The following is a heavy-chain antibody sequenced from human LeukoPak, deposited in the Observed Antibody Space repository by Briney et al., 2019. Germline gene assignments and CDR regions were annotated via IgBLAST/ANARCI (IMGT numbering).Heavy chain of an antibody. J-gene: IGHJ6*03. D-gene: IGHD2-2*01. CDR1: GGTFSSYA. CDR2: IIPIFGTA. CDR3: ARVKVPAAMSGYYYYYMDV. V-gene: IGHV1-69*13. Sequence: GASVKVSYKASGGTFSSYAISWVRQAPGQGLEWMGGIIPIFGTANYAQKFQGRVTITADESTSTAYMELSSLRSEDTAVYYCARVKVPAAMSGYYYYYMDVWGKGTTVTISS.